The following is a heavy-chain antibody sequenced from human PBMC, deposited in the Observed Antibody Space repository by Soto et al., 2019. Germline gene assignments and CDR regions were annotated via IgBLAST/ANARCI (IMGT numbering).Heavy chain of an antibody. CDR3: ASLFSSIAARPHPGRIAAAGTPHVNFDY. V-gene: IGHV4-39*01. CDR1: GGSISSSSYY. CDR2: IYYSGST. D-gene: IGHD6-13*01. J-gene: IGHJ4*02. Sequence: SETLSLTCTVSGGSISSSSYYWGWIRQPPGKGLEWIGSIYYSGSTYYNPSLKSRVTISVDTSKNQFSLKLSSVTAADTAVYYCASLFSSIAARPHPGRIAAAGTPHVNFDYWGQGTLVTVSS.